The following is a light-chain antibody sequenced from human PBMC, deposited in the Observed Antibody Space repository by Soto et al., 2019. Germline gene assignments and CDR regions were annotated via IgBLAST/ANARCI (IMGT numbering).Light chain of an antibody. CDR2: SNT. J-gene: IGLJ3*02. CDR3: AAWDDSLNGWV. V-gene: IGLV1-44*01. CDR1: SSNIGSKT. Sequence: QSVLTQPPSASGIPGQRVTISCSGSSSNIGSKTVNWDQQVPGTAPRVVIYSNTQRPSGVPDRFSGSKSGISASLAISGLHSEDEADYYCAAWDDSLNGWVFGGGTKVTVL.